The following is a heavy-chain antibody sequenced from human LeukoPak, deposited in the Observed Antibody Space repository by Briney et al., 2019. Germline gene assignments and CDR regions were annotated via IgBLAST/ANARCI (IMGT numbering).Heavy chain of an antibody. CDR1: GFTFSSSA. J-gene: IGHJ4*02. V-gene: IGHV3-23*01. CDR3: AKEIGRLGVPLYDY. CDR2: ISDNGGGP. Sequence: GGSLRLSCAASGFTFSSSAMSWVRQAPGEGLEWVAGISDNGGGPYYADSLKGRFTISRDNLKNILYLQMNSLRAEDTAVYYCAKEIGRLGVPLYDYWGRGTLVTASS. D-gene: IGHD3/OR15-3a*01.